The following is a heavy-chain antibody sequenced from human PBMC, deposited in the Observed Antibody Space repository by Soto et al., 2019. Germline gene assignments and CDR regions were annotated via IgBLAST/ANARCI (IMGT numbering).Heavy chain of an antibody. CDR1: GGSFRGYY. V-gene: IGHV4-34*01. CDR2: INHSGST. Sequence: SETLSLTCAVYGGSFRGYYGSWIRQPPGKGLEWIGEINHSGSTNYNPSLKSRVTISVDTSNNQFSLKLSSVTAADTAVYYCAFTHSVGIATFRAFDIWGQGTMVTVSS. CDR3: AFTHSVGIATFRAFDI. D-gene: IGHD2-15*01. J-gene: IGHJ3*02.